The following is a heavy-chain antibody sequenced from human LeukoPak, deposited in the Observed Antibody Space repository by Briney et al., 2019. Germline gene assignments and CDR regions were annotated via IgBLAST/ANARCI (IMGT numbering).Heavy chain of an antibody. J-gene: IGHJ5*02. CDR1: GYTFTGYY. Sequence: GASVKVSCKASGYTFTGYYMHWVRQAPGQGLEWMGWINPNSGGTNYAQKFQGRVTMTRDTSISTAYMELSRLRSDDTAVYYCARSGIQLWLVVESWFDPWGQGTLVTVSS. CDR3: ARSGIQLWLVVESWFDP. CDR2: INPNSGGT. V-gene: IGHV1-2*02. D-gene: IGHD5-18*01.